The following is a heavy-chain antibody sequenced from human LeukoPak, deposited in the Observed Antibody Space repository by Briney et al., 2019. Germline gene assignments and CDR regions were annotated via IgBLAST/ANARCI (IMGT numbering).Heavy chain of an antibody. CDR2: MNPNSGNT. CDR3: ARGPGIAAADAFDY. Sequence: ASVKVSCKASGYTFTSYDINWVRQATGPGLEWMGWMNPNSGNTGYAQKFQGRVTMTRNTSISTAYMELSSLRSEDTAVYYCARGPGIAAADAFDYWGQGTLVTVSS. V-gene: IGHV1-8*01. D-gene: IGHD6-13*01. J-gene: IGHJ4*02. CDR1: GYTFTSYD.